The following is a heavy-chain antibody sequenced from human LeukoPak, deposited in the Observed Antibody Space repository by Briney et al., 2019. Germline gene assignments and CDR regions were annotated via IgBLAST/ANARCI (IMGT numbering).Heavy chain of an antibody. CDR1: GGSLSGYY. J-gene: IGHJ4*02. CDR2: INHSGST. V-gene: IGHV4-34*01. Sequence: PSETLSLTCAVYGGSLSGYYWSWIRQPPGKGLEWIGEINHSGSTNYNPSLKSRVTISVDTSKNQFSLKLSSVTAADTAVYYCARLDYDYVWGSYRLLDYWGQGTLVTVPS. D-gene: IGHD3-16*02. CDR3: ARLDYDYVWGSYRLLDY.